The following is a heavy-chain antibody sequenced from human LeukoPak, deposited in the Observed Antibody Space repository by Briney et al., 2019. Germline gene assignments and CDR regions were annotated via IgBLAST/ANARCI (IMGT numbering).Heavy chain of an antibody. V-gene: IGHV1-2*02. Sequence: ASVKVSCKASGYTFTSYAMIWVRQAPGQGLEWMGWINPKSGVTNYAQKFQGRVTMTRDTSISTAYMELSRLRSDDTAVYYCAPSGTTSVGRGENRYYFDYWGQGTLVTVSS. CDR1: GYTFTSYA. CDR2: INPKSGVT. D-gene: IGHD3-10*01. J-gene: IGHJ4*02. CDR3: APSGTTSVGRGENRYYFDY.